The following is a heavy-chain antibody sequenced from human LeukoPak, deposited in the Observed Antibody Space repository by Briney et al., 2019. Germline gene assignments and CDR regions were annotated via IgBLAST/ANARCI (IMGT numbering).Heavy chain of an antibody. J-gene: IGHJ4*02. CDR3: ARVWGAYYHFFDY. CDR1: GFSMSVYW. V-gene: IGHV3-7*01. D-gene: IGHD3-3*01. Sequence: GGSLRLSCEASGFSMSVYWMSWVRQAPGKGLEWVGNIKQDGSERNYVDSVKGRFTISRDNAKKSLYLQINSLRAEDTAVHYCARVWGAYYHFFDYWGQGTLVTVSS. CDR2: IKQDGSER.